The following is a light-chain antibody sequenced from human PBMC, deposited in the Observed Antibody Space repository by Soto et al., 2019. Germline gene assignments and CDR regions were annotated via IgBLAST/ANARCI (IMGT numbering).Light chain of an antibody. CDR1: QSINIY. CDR2: DAS. Sequence: DIQMTQSPSSLSASVGDRVTIACRASQSINIYLSWYQQETGKAPKLLMYDASSLQSGVQSRFSGSGSGTHFTLTIISLQREDFATYYCQQNYRTPLTFGGWTKVEIK. CDR3: QQNYRTPLT. V-gene: IGKV1-39*01. J-gene: IGKJ4*01.